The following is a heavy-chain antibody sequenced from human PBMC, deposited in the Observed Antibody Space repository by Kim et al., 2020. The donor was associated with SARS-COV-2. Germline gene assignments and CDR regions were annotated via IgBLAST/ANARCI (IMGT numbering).Heavy chain of an antibody. CDR2: IYYSGST. Sequence: SETLSLTCTVSGGSISSGGYYWSWIRQHPGKGLEWIGYIYYSGSTYYNPSLQSRVTISVDTSKNQFSLKLSSVTAADTAVYYCARVTYYYGSGSYYFPYYYYYGMDVWGQGTTVTVSS. CDR1: GGSISSGGYY. CDR3: ARVTYYYGSGSYYFPYYYYYGMDV. V-gene: IGHV4-31*03. D-gene: IGHD3-10*01. J-gene: IGHJ6*02.